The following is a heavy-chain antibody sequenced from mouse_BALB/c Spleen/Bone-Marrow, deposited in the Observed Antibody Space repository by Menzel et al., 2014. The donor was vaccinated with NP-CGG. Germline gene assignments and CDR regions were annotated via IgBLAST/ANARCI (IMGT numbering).Heavy chain of an antibody. Sequence: EVQRVESGGGLVKPGVSLKLSCAASGFAFSGYDMSWVRQTPEKRLEWVAYISSGGINTYYPDSVKGRFTISRDNAKNTLYLQMNSLKSEDTAMYYCARQRGYAYAMDYWGQGTSVTVSS. CDR2: ISSGGINT. CDR1: GFAFSGYD. V-gene: IGHV5-12-1*01. D-gene: IGHD2-2*01. J-gene: IGHJ4*01. CDR3: ARQRGYAYAMDY.